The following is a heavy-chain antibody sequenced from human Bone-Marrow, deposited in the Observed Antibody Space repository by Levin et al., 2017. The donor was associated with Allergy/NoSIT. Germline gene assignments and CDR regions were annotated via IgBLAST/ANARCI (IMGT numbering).Heavy chain of an antibody. D-gene: IGHD1-1*01. J-gene: IGHJ2*01. CDR3: AKDISTTPGRYFDL. Sequence: GGSLRLSCAASGFTFDDNAMHWVRQAPGKGLEWVSGISWDSANIAYADSVKGRFTISRDNPKKSLYLQMNSLRAEDTTLYYCAKDISTTPGRYFDLWGRGTLVTVSS. CDR1: GFTFDDNA. CDR2: ISWDSANI. V-gene: IGHV3-9*01.